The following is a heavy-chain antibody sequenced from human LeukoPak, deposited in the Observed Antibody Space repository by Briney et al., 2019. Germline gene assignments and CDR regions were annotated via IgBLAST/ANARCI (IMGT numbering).Heavy chain of an antibody. D-gene: IGHD3-22*01. Sequence: GGSLRLSCAASGFTFKDYGMSWVRQGPGKGLEWVSGINWNGGTTGYADSVRGRFTISRDNAKKSLYLQMNSLRAEDTALYYCARDKHYYDSSNYVWGQGTLVTVSS. J-gene: IGHJ4*02. V-gene: IGHV3-20*04. CDR2: INWNGGTT. CDR3: ARDKHYYDSSNYV. CDR1: GFTFKDYG.